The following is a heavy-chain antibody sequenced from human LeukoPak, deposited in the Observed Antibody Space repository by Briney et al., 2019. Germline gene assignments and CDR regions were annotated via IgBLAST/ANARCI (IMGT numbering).Heavy chain of an antibody. Sequence: SETLSLTCSVSGGSINSYYWSWIRQPPGKGLEWIGYIYYSGSTNYNPSLKSRVTISVDTSKNQFSLKLSSVTAADTAVYYCARDHSGSYYDSSGNFDYWGQGTLVTVSS. D-gene: IGHD3-22*01. CDR1: GGSINSYY. CDR3: ARDHSGSYYDSSGNFDY. J-gene: IGHJ4*02. V-gene: IGHV4-59*01. CDR2: IYYSGST.